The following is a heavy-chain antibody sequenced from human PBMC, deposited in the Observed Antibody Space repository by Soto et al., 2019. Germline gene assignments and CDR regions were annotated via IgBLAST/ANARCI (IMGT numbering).Heavy chain of an antibody. CDR3: GRTFRDGLLGLDP. CDR2: ISGSGGST. V-gene: IGHV3-23*01. CDR1: GFTFSSYA. J-gene: IGHJ5*02. D-gene: IGHD3-16*01. Sequence: VGSLRLSCAASGFTFSSYAMSWVRQAPGKGLEWVSAISGSGGSTYYADSVKGRFTISRDNSKNTLYLQMTSLRAEDAAIYYCGRTFRDGLLGLDPWGQGTLVTVSS.